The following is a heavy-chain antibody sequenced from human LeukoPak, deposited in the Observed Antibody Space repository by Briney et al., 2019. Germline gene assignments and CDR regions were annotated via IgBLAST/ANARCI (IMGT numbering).Heavy chain of an antibody. V-gene: IGHV4-4*08. J-gene: IGHJ5*02. CDR3: ARDPIGWELSPYNWFDP. Sequence: PSETLSLTCTVSGGSISSYYWSWIRQPPGKGLEWIGYIYYSGSTYYNPSLKSRVTISVDTSKNQFSLKLSSVTAADTAVYYCARDPIGWELSPYNWFDPWGQGTLVTVSS. CDR1: GGSISSYY. CDR2: IYYSGST. D-gene: IGHD1-26*01.